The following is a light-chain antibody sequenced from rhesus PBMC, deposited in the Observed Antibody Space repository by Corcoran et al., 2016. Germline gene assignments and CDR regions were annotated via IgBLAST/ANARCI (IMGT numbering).Light chain of an antibody. V-gene: IGKV1-94*01. J-gene: IGKJ4*01. CDR1: QGINKD. CDR2: GAS. Sequence: DIQMTQSPSSLSASVGDRVTVPCRASQGINKDLSWYLQKPGKALTLLIYGASTLETGVSSRFSGSGSGTDFTLIITSLQPEDIGNCDCLQDYAAPCTFGGGAKVEI. CDR3: LQDYAAPCT.